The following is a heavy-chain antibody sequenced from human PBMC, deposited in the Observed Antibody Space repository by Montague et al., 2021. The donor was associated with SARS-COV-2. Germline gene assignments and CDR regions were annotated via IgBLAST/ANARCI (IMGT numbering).Heavy chain of an antibody. Sequence: SETLSLTCTVSGGSISSSTCYWGWIRQPPGKGLEWIGSIHHSGSTYYXXXLETRVTISVDTSKNQFSLKLSSVTAADTAVYYCARRSRVVTAIWALGTSLSSWFDPWGQGTLVTVSS. CDR2: IHHSGST. J-gene: IGHJ5*02. CDR1: GGSISSSTCY. D-gene: IGHD2-21*02. CDR3: ARRSRVVTAIWALGTSLSSWFDP. V-gene: IGHV4-39*01.